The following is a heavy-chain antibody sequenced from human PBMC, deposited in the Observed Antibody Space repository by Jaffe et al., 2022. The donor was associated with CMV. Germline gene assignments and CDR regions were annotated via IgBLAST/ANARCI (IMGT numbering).Heavy chain of an antibody. J-gene: IGHJ4*02. CDR3: ATYDDGETAMTDY. V-gene: IGHV4-39*01. CDR1: GGSISSSSYY. Sequence: QLQLQESGPGLVKPSETLSLTCTVSGGSISSSSYYWGWIRQPPGKGLEWIGSIYYSGSTYYNPSLKSRVTISVDTSKNQFSLKLSSVTAADTAVYYCATYDDGETAMTDYWGQGTLVTVSS. D-gene: IGHD5-18*01. CDR2: IYYSGST.